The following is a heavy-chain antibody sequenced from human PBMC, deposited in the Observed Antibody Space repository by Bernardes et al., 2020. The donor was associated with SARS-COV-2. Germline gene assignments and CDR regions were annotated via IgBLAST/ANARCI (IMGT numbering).Heavy chain of an antibody. D-gene: IGHD3-22*01. V-gene: IGHV3-15*07. J-gene: IGHJ4*02. CDR2: IKRKTDGGTT. Sequence: GGSLRLSCAASGFTFSSAWMNWVRQAPGKGLEWVGHIKRKTDGGTTDYAAPVKGRFTISGDDSKNTMYLQMNSLKTEDTAVYYCTTGAEIYYDSSGFSYYFDFWGQGTLVTVSS. CDR3: TTGAEIYYDSSGFSYYFDF. CDR1: GFTFSSAW.